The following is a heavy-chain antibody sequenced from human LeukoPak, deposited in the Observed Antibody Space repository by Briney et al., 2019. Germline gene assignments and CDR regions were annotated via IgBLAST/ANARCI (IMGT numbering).Heavy chain of an antibody. CDR1: GFTFTSYW. CDR3: ARICHRSDCLGGFDY. D-gene: IGHD2-21*02. Sequence: PGGSLRLSCAASGFTFTSYWMHWVRRAPGKGLVWVSRINGDGSSTDYADSVKGRFTISRDNAKNTLYLQMNSLRAEDTAVYYCARICHRSDCLGGFDYWGQGTLVTVSS. CDR2: INGDGSST. J-gene: IGHJ4*02. V-gene: IGHV3-74*01.